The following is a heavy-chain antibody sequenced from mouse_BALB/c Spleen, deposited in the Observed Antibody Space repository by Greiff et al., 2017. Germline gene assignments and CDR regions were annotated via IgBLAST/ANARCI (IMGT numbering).Heavy chain of an antibody. CDR2: ISSGGST. D-gene: IGHD1-2*01. CDR1: GFTFSSYA. V-gene: IGHV5-6-5*01. J-gene: IGHJ1*01. Sequence: DVMLVESGGGLVKPGGSLKLSCAASGFTFSSYAMSWVRQTPEKRLEWVASISSGGSTYYPDSVKGRFTISRDNARNILYLQMSSLRSEDTAMYYCARVITTATYWYFDVWGAGTTVTVSS. CDR3: ARVITTATYWYFDV.